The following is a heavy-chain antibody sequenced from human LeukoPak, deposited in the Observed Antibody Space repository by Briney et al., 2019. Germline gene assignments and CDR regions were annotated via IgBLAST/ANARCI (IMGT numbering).Heavy chain of an antibody. CDR1: GGSISSYYW. J-gene: IGHJ4*02. V-gene: IGHV2-5*01. CDR3: AHSSQYYYDSSGYYFTY. Sequence: TLSLTCTVSGGSISSYYWSWIRQPPGKALEWLALIYWNDDKRYSPSLKSRLTITKDTSKNQVVLTMTNMDPVDTATYYCAHSSQYYYDSSGYYFTYWGQGTLVTVSS. D-gene: IGHD3-22*01. CDR2: IYWNDDK.